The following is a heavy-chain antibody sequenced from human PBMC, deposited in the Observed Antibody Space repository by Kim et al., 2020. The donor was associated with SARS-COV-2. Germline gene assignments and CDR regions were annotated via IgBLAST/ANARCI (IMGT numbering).Heavy chain of an antibody. D-gene: IGHD4-17*01. CDR2: ISSSSSYI. CDR1: GFTFSSYS. J-gene: IGHJ3*02. CDR3: ARGPPVDYGGNSAGAFDI. Sequence: GGSLRLSCAASGFTFSSYSMNWVRQAPGKGLEWVSSISSSSSYIYYADSVKGRFTISRDNAKNSLYLQMNSLRAEDTAVYYCARGPPVDYGGNSAGAFDIWGQGTMVTVSS. V-gene: IGHV3-21*01.